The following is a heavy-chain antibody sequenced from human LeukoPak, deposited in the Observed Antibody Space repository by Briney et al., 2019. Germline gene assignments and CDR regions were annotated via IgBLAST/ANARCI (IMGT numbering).Heavy chain of an antibody. CDR3: ARSGSARGYYMDV. Sequence: GGSLRLSCAASGFTFSTYSMIWVRQSPGKGLEWVSSISGSSSYIYYADSVKGRFTISRDNAKNSLYLQMNSLRAEDTAVYYCARSGSARGYYMDVWGKGTTVTVSS. V-gene: IGHV3-21*01. CDR2: ISGSSSYI. CDR1: GFTFSTYS. J-gene: IGHJ6*03. D-gene: IGHD2-2*01.